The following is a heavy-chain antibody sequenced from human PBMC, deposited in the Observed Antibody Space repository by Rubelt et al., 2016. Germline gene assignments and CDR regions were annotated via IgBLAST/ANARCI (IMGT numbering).Heavy chain of an antibody. V-gene: IGHV3-53*04. CDR2: IYIGGST. CDR3: ARQDYGDYVEAFDI. Sequence: EVQLVESGGGLVQPGGSLRLSCAASGFTVSSNYMSWVRQAPGKVLEWVSVIYIGGSTFYADSVKGRFTISRHNSKNTLYLQMNSLRAEDTAVYYCARQDYGDYVEAFDIWGQGTMVTVSS. J-gene: IGHJ3*02. CDR1: GFTVSSNY. D-gene: IGHD4-17*01.